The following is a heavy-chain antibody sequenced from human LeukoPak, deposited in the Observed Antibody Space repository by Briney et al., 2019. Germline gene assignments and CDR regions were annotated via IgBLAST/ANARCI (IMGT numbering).Heavy chain of an antibody. CDR1: DYSISSGYY. Sequence: SETLSLTCTVSDYSISSGYYWGWIRQPPGKGLEWIGSIYHSGSTYYNPSLKSRVTISVDTSKNQFSLKLSSVTAADTAVYYCARGNWNDVVGYYFDYWGQGTLVTVSS. CDR3: ARGNWNDVVGYYFDY. V-gene: IGHV4-38-2*02. D-gene: IGHD1-1*01. CDR2: IYHSGST. J-gene: IGHJ4*02.